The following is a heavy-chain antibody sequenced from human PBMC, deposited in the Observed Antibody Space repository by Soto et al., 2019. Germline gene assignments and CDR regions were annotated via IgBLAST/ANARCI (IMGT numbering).Heavy chain of an antibody. Sequence: EVQLVESGGGLVQPGGSLRLSCATSGFVFSTYDLNWVRQAPGKGLEWISYISRSPTTISYADSVKGRFTVSRDNANNALYLQMNSLRAEDTAVYYCARDGSGTYFNYWGQGTMVTVSS. D-gene: IGHD3-10*01. V-gene: IGHV3-48*04. CDR1: GFVFSTYD. CDR2: ISRSPTTI. J-gene: IGHJ4*02. CDR3: ARDGSGTYFNY.